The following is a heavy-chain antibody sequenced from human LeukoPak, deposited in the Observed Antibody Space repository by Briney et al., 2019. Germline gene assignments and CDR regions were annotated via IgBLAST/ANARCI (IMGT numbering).Heavy chain of an antibody. D-gene: IGHD2-21*02. CDR1: GGSINSGGYY. J-gene: IGHJ4*02. V-gene: IGHV4-31*03. Sequence: ASQTLSLTCTVSGGSINSGGYYWSWIRQHPGKGLEWIGYIYYSGSTYYNPSLKSRVIISVDTSKNQFSLKLSSVTAADTAVYYCARSGGDCYHLICYWGQGTLVTVSS. CDR2: IYYSGST. CDR3: ARSGGDCYHLICY.